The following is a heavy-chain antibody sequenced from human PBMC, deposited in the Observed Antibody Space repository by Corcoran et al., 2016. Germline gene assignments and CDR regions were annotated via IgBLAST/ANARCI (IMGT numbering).Heavy chain of an antibody. Sequence: QVQLVQSGAEVKKPGASVKVSCKASGYTFTSYYMHWVRQAPGQGLEWMGIINPSGGSTSYAQKFQGRVTMTRDTSTSTVYMELSSLGSEDTAVYYCAGETIFGVVIMPRPTYYYDGMDVWGQGTTVTVSS. CDR3: AGETIFGVVIMPRPTYYYDGMDV. CDR1: GYTFTSYY. J-gene: IGHJ6*02. D-gene: IGHD3-3*01. CDR2: INPSGGST. V-gene: IGHV1-46*01.